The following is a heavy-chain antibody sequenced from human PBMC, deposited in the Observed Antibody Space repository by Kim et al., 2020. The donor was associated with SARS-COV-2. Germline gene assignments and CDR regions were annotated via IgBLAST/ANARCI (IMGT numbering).Heavy chain of an antibody. J-gene: IGHJ4*02. CDR3: ARLDCRPQGSTGY. Sequence: GGSLRLSCAVSGFTFSSRWSSWVRQAPGKGLEWVACINEDGSETHYVAPVNGRSTIFRDNAKQALLLQMNSLTAEDTGLYYCARLDCRPQGSTGYWGQGT. V-gene: IGHV3-7*01. D-gene: IGHD6-6*01. CDR1: GFTFSSRW. CDR2: INEDGSET.